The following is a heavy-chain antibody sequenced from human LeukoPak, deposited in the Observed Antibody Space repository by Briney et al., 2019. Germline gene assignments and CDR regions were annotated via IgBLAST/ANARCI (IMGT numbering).Heavy chain of an antibody. CDR1: GGTFISYA. CDR3: AREEPRDGSGYY. J-gene: IGHJ4*02. Sequence: ASVKVSCKASGGTFISYAISWVRQAPGQGLEWMGGIIPIFVTANYAHKFQGRVTITADESTSTAYMELSSLRAEDTAVYYCAREEPRDGSGYYWGQGTLVTVSS. V-gene: IGHV1-69*13. CDR2: IIPIFVTA. D-gene: IGHD3-22*01.